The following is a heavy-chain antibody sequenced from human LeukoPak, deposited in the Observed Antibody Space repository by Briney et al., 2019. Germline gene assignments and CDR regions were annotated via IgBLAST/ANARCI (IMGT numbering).Heavy chain of an antibody. V-gene: IGHV1-18*04. D-gene: IGHD3-22*01. Sequence: ASVKVSCKASGYTFTSYYMHWVRQAPGQGLEWMGWISAYNGNTNYAQKLQGRVTMTTDTSTSTAYMELRSLRSDDTAVYYCARHYYDSSGYYPTSDYWGQGTLVTVSS. J-gene: IGHJ4*02. CDR2: ISAYNGNT. CDR1: GYTFTSYY. CDR3: ARHYYDSSGYYPTSDY.